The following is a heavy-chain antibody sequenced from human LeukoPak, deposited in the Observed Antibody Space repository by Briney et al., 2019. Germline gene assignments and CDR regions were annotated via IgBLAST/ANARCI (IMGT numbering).Heavy chain of an antibody. J-gene: IGHJ1*01. CDR2: INPSGGST. Sequence: GASVKVSCKASGYTFTSYYMHWVRQAPGQGLEWMGIINPSGGSTSYAQKFQGRVTMTRDTSTSTVYMELSSLRSEDTAVYYCASRSSGSYPHAEYFQHWGQGTLVTVSS. CDR1: GYTFTSYY. CDR3: ASRSSGSYPHAEYFQH. V-gene: IGHV1-46*01. D-gene: IGHD1-26*01.